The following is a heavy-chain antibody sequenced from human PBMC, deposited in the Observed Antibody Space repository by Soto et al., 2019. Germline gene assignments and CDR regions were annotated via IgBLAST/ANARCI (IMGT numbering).Heavy chain of an antibody. Sequence: AASVKVSCKVSRYTLTELSMHWVRQAPGKGLEWMGGFGPEDGETIYAQKFQGRVTVTEDTSTDTAYMELSSLRSEDTAVYYCATDQLELTTGYYYYGMDVWGQGTTVTVSS. CDR1: RYTLTELS. J-gene: IGHJ6*02. CDR3: ATDQLELTTGYYYYGMDV. D-gene: IGHD1-7*01. V-gene: IGHV1-24*01. CDR2: FGPEDGET.